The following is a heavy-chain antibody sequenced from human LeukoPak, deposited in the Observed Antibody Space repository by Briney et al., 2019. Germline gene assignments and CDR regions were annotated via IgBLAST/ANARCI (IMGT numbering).Heavy chain of an antibody. CDR3: ARHRSGWLQSSFDY. CDR2: IYYTGST. V-gene: IGHV4-59*08. J-gene: IGHJ4*02. Sequence: SETLSLTCTVSGGSISSYYWSWIRQPPGKGLEWIGYIYYTGSTNYNPSLKSRVTISVDTSKNQFSLKLSSVTAADTAVYYCARHRSGWLQSSFDYWGQGTLVTVSS. CDR1: GGSISSYY. D-gene: IGHD5-24*01.